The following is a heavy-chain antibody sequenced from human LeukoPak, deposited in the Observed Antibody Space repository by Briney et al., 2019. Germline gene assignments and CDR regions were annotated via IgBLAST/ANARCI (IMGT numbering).Heavy chain of an antibody. Sequence: PGGSLRLSCAASGFTFSSYGMHWVRQAPGKGLEWVAFIRYDGSNKYYADSVKGRFAISRDNSKNTLYLQMNSLRAEGTAVYYCGPLRSDDGDYWGQGTLVTVSS. D-gene: IGHD1-1*01. J-gene: IGHJ4*02. V-gene: IGHV3-30*02. CDR2: IRYDGSNK. CDR3: GPLRSDDGDY. CDR1: GFTFSSYG.